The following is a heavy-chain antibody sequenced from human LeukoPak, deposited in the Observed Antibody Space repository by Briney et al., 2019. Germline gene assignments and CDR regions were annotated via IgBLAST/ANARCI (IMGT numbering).Heavy chain of an antibody. CDR3: AREGRGIVLMVYAEYNWFDP. V-gene: IGHV3-21*04. J-gene: IGHJ5*02. CDR2: ISSSSSYI. D-gene: IGHD2-8*01. CDR1: GFTFSSYS. Sequence: GGSLRLSCAASGFTFSSYSMNWVRQAPGKGLEWVSSISSSSSYIYYADSVKGRFTISRDNAKNSLYLQMNSLRAEDTAVYYCAREGRGIVLMVYAEYNWFDPWGQGTLVTVSS.